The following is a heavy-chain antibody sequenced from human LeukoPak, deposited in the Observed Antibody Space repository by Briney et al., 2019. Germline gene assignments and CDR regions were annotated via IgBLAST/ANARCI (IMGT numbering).Heavy chain of an antibody. CDR1: GGSISSYY. J-gene: IGHJ3*02. D-gene: IGHD3-10*01. CDR3: ARHGGYDAFDI. CDR2: IYYSGST. Sequence: ETLSLTCTVSGGSISSYYWSWIRQPPGKGLEWIGYIYYSGSTNYNPSLKSRVTISVDTSKNQFSLKLSSVTAADTAVYYCARHGGYDAFDIWGQGTMVTVSS. V-gene: IGHV4-59*08.